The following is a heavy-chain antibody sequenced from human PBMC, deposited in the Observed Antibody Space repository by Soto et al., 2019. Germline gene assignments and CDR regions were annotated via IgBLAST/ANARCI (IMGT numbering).Heavy chain of an antibody. Sequence: QVQLVQSGAEVKKPGSSVKVSCKASGGTFSSYAISWVRQAPGQGLEWMGGIIPISDTTNYAQKFQGRGTITADESTSTAYMELSSLRSEDTAVYYCARSQGSSTSLEIYYYYYYGMDVWGHGPTVTVSS. CDR2: IIPISDTT. V-gene: IGHV1-69*01. CDR1: GGTFSSYA. D-gene: IGHD2-2*01. CDR3: ARSQGSSTSLEIYYYYYYGMDV. J-gene: IGHJ6*02.